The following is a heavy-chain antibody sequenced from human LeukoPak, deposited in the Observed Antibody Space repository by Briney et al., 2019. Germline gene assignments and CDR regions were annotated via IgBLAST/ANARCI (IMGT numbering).Heavy chain of an antibody. CDR3: ARDQGNDFWSGYDGMDV. V-gene: IGHV3-21*01. Sequence: PGGSLRLSCAASGFTFSSYSMNWVRQAPGKGLEWVSSISSSSSYIYYADSVKGRFTISRDNAKNSLHLQMNSLRAEDTAVYYCARDQGNDFWSGYDGMDVWGQGTTVTVSS. CDR1: GFTFSSYS. J-gene: IGHJ6*02. CDR2: ISSSSSYI. D-gene: IGHD3-3*01.